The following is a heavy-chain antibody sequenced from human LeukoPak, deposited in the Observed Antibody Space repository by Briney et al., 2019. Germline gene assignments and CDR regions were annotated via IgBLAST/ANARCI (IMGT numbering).Heavy chain of an antibody. CDR3: ARGMRGYYSNDAFDI. CDR1: GGSISSYY. D-gene: IGHD3-22*01. V-gene: IGHV4-59*01. CDR2: IYCSGST. Sequence: SETLSLTCTVSGGSISSYYWSWIRQPPGKGLEWIGYIYCSGSTNYNPSLKSRVTISVDTSKNQFSLKLSSVTAADTAVYYCARGMRGYYSNDAFDIWGQGTMVTVSS. J-gene: IGHJ3*02.